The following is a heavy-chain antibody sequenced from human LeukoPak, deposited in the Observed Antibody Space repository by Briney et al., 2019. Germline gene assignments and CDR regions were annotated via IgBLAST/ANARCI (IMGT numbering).Heavy chain of an antibody. CDR3: AKDRGSSGWYIDY. D-gene: IGHD6-19*01. J-gene: IGHJ4*02. V-gene: IGHV3-43*02. CDR2: ISGDGDTT. CDR1: GFTFDDYA. Sequence: GGSLRLSCAASGFTFDDYAMHWVRQAPGKGLQWVSLISGDGDTTYSADSVKGRFTISRDNSKNSLHLQMNSLRTEDTALYSCAKDRGSSGWYIDYWGQGTLVTVSS.